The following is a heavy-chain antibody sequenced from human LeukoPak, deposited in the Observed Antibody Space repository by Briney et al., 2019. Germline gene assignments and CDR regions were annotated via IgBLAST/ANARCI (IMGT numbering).Heavy chain of an antibody. V-gene: IGHV1-46*03. Sequence: ASVKVSCKASGYTFTSYYMHWVRQAPGQGLEWMGIINPSGGSTSYAQKFQGRVTMTRDTSTSTVYMELSSLRSEDTAVYYCARETAAGTTTISQAFDYRGQGTVVTVSS. CDR1: GYTFTSYY. CDR3: ARETAAGTTTISQAFDY. D-gene: IGHD6-13*01. CDR2: INPSGGST. J-gene: IGHJ4*02.